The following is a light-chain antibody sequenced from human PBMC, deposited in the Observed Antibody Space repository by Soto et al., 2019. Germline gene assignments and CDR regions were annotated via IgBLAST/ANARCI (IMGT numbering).Light chain of an antibody. CDR2: DVS. Sequence: QSALTQPRSVSGSTGKSVTISCTGTSSDVGGYNYVSWYQQHPGKAPKVMICDVSKRPSGVPDRLSGSKSGNTASLTISGLQAEDEADYYCCSYAGSSSYVFRAGTKLTVL. CDR1: SSDVGGYNY. CDR3: CSYAGSSSYV. J-gene: IGLJ1*01. V-gene: IGLV2-11*01.